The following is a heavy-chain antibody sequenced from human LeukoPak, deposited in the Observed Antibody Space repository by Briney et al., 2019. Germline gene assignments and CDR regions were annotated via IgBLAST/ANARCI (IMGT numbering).Heavy chain of an antibody. V-gene: IGHV1-58*02. CDR2: IVVGSGNT. J-gene: IGHJ4*02. CDR3: AAVSSGAGTTGYYFDY. Sequence: ASVKVSCKASGFTXTSSAMQGVRQARGQRLEWIGWIVVGSGNTNYAQKFQERVTITRDMSTSTAYMELSSLRSEDTAVYYCAAVSSGAGTTGYYFDYWGQGTLVTVSS. CDR1: GFTXTSSA. D-gene: IGHD1-7*01.